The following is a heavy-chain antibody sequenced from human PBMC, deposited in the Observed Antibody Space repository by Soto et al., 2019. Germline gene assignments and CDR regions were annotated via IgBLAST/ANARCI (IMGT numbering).Heavy chain of an antibody. CDR3: ARVSRYSSSWYLGGMDV. CDR1: GGTFSSYA. Sequence: QVQLVQSGAEVKKPGSSVKVSCKASGGTFSSYAISWVRQAPGQGLEWMGGIIPIFGTANYAQKFQGRVTITADEATSTAYMELSSLRSEDTAVYYCARVSRYSSSWYLGGMDVWGQGTTVTVSS. D-gene: IGHD6-13*01. J-gene: IGHJ6*02. V-gene: IGHV1-69*01. CDR2: IIPIFGTA.